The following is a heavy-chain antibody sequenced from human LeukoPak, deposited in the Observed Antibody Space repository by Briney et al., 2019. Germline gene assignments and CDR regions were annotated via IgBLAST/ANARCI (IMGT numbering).Heavy chain of an antibody. CDR1: GFTFSSYG. CDR2: ISGSGGST. J-gene: IGHJ4*02. V-gene: IGHV3-23*01. D-gene: IGHD3-22*01. Sequence: GGTLRLSCAASGFTFSSYGMSWVRQAPGKGLEWVSAISGSGGSTYYADSVKGRFTISIDNSKNTLYLQMNSLRAEDTAGYYCAKLLYYYDSSQPYWGQGTLVTVSS. CDR3: AKLLYYYDSSQPY.